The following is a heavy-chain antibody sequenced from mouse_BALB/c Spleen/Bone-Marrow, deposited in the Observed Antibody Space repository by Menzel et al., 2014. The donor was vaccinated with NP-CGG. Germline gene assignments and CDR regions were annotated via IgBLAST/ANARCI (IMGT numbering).Heavy chain of an antibody. Sequence: VMLVESGPGLVPPSQSLSITCAVSGFSLTTCGVHWVRQPPGKGLEWLAEIRSGGNTNFNSALMSRLIISKNNSKSQVHLKQNILQTDDTTMYYCARFSFDSDGAWFAYWGQGTLVTVSA. CDR3: ARFSFDSDGAWFAY. CDR1: GFSLTTCG. D-gene: IGHD2-4*01. CDR2: IRSGGNT. V-gene: IGHV2-9*02. J-gene: IGHJ3*01.